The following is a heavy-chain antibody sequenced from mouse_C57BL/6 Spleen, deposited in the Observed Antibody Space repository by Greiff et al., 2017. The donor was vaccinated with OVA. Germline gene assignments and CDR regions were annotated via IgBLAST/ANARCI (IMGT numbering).Heavy chain of an antibody. CDR3: ARRGEYGNYWYFDV. CDR2: ISGGGGNT. V-gene: IGHV5-9*01. J-gene: IGHJ1*03. CDR1: GFTFSSYT. D-gene: IGHD2-1*01. Sequence: EVQGVESGGGLVKPGGSLKLSCAASGFTFSSYTMSWVRQTPEKRLEWVATISGGGGNTYYPDSVKGRFTISRDNAKNTLYLQMSSLRSEDTALYYCARRGEYGNYWYFDVWGTGTTVTVSS.